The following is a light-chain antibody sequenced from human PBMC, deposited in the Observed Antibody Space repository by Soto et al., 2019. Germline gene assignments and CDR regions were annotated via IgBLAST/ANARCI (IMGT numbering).Light chain of an antibody. V-gene: IGKV1-39*01. CDR2: SVS. CDR1: QSIGKH. J-gene: IGKJ5*01. Sequence: DLQMTQSPSSLSASVGDTVTITCRASQSIGKHLNWYQQKPGKAPKFLIYSVSSLQSGVPSRFSGSGSGTDFTLTINSLQPEDFATYYCQQGYSSAITFGHGTRLEIK. CDR3: QQGYSSAIT.